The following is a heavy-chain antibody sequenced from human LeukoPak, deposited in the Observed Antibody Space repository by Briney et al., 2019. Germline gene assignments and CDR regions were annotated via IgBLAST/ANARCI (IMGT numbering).Heavy chain of an antibody. D-gene: IGHD3-3*01. CDR3: VRDNDFWSGYYSPTRGYFDY. Sequence: GGSLRLSCAASGFTFSSHGMHWVRQAPGKGLEWVSFIRYDGSNEYYGDSAKGRFTISRDNSKNRLYLQMNSLRGEDTAVYYCVRDNDFWSGYYSPTRGYFDYWGQGTLVTVSS. CDR1: GFTFSSHG. V-gene: IGHV3-30*02. CDR2: IRYDGSNE. J-gene: IGHJ4*02.